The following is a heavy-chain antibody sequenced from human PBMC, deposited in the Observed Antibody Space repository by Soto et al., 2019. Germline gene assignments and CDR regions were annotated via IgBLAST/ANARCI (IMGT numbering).Heavy chain of an antibody. CDR1: GGTFSSYA. J-gene: IGHJ5*02. D-gene: IGHD6-19*01. CDR3: ARDHGTGHGSGQTGWFDP. Sequence: QVQLVQSGAEVKKPGSSVKVSCKASGGTFSSYAISWVRQAPGQGLEWMGGIIPIFGTANYAQKFQGRVTITADESTSTAYMELSSLRSEDTAVYYCARDHGTGHGSGQTGWFDPWGQGTLVTVSS. V-gene: IGHV1-69*01. CDR2: IIPIFGTA.